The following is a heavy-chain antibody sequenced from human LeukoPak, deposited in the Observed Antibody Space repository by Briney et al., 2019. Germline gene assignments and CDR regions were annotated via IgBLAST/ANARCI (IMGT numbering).Heavy chain of an antibody. CDR2: INSDGSRT. CDR1: GFTFSSYW. D-gene: IGHD4-11*01. V-gene: IGHV3-74*01. CDR3: ARHDHSDYTNDY. Sequence: GGSLRLSCAASGFTFSSYWMNWVRHAPGKGLVRVSRINSDGSRTSYADSVKGRFTISRDNAKNTLYLQMNSLRAEDTAVYYCARHDHSDYTNDYWGQGTLVTVSS. J-gene: IGHJ4*02.